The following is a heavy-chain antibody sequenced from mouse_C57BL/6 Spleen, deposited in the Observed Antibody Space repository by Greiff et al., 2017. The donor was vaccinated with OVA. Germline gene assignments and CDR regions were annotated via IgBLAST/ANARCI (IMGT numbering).Heavy chain of an antibody. CDR2: IYPRDGST. CDR1: GYTFTDHT. J-gene: IGHJ4*01. D-gene: IGHD2-2*01. Sequence: VQLQQSDAELVKPGASVKISCKVSGYTFTDHTIHWMKQRPEQGLAWIGYIYPRDGSTKYNEKFKGKATLTADKSSSTAYMQLNSLTSEDSAVYFCAREVTLGGYYYAMDYWGQGTSVTVSS. CDR3: AREVTLGGYYYAMDY. V-gene: IGHV1-78*01.